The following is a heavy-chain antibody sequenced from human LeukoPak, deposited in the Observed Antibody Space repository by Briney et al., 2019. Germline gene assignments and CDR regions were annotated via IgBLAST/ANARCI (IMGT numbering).Heavy chain of an antibody. Sequence: KPSETLSLTCAVYGGSFSGYYWSWIRQPPGKGLEWIGEINHSGSTNYNPSLKSRVTISVDTSKNQFSLKLSSVTAADTAVYYCARLMSSGWPFLERARSAFDIWGQGTMVTVSS. CDR3: ARLMSSGWPFLERARSAFDI. CDR2: INHSGST. V-gene: IGHV4-34*01. CDR1: GGSFSGYY. D-gene: IGHD6-19*01. J-gene: IGHJ3*02.